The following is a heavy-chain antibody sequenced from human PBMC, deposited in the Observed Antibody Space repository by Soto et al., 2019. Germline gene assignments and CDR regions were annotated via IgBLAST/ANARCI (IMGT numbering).Heavy chain of an antibody. CDR1: GFSFSTYS. J-gene: IGHJ6*02. V-gene: IGHV3-21*01. CDR3: AREETAWPLAYGLDV. CDR2: IGRRSDI. Sequence: GGSLRLSCKASGFSFSTYSMHWVRQAPGKGLEWVSSIGRRSDIYYADSVKGRLTISRDNAKNSVSLQMNSLRDEDTAVYYCAREETAWPLAYGLDVWGQGTTVTVSS. D-gene: IGHD2-21*02.